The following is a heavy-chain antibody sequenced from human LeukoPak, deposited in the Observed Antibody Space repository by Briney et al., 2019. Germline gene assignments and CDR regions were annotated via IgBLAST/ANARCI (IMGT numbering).Heavy chain of an antibody. D-gene: IGHD3-3*01. Sequence: ASVKVSCKASGYTFTKYYVHWVRQAPGQGLEWMGIINPSGGGTNYAQKFQGRVTMTRDTSTSTVYMELSSLRSEDTAVYYCARENLRSRSAFDIWGQGTMVTVSS. J-gene: IGHJ3*02. CDR2: INPSGGGT. CDR1: GYTFTKYY. CDR3: ARENLRSRSAFDI. V-gene: IGHV1-46*01.